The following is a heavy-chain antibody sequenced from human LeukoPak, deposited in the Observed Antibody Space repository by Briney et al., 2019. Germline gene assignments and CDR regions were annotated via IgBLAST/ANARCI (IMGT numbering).Heavy chain of an antibody. V-gene: IGHV3-64*04. CDR3: AKGGYSYGYAY. D-gene: IGHD5-18*01. Sequence: GGSLRLSCSASGFTFSSSAMYWVRQAPGKGLEYASAFSSDGSSTFYADSVKGRFTISRDNSKNTLYLQMNSLRAEDTAVYYCAKGGYSYGYAYWGQGTLVTVSS. CDR1: GFTFSSSA. J-gene: IGHJ4*02. CDR2: FSSDGSST.